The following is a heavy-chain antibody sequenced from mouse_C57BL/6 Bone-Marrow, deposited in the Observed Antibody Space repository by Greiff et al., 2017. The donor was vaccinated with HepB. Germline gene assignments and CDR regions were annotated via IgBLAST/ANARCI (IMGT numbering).Heavy chain of an antibody. V-gene: IGHV5-6*01. CDR1: GFTFSSYG. J-gene: IGHJ3*01. Sequence: EVKLQESGGDLVKPGGSLKLSCAASGFTFSSYGMSWVRQTPDKRLEWVATISSGGSYTYYPDSVKGRFTISRDNAKNTLYLQMSSLKSEDTAMYYCARPIDSSGPGFAYWGQGTLVTVSA. D-gene: IGHD3-2*02. CDR3: ARPIDSSGPGFAY. CDR2: ISSGGSYT.